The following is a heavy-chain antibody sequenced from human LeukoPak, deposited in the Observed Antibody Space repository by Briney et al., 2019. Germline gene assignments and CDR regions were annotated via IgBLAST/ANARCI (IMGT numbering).Heavy chain of an antibody. Sequence: TLSLTCPVSGGSISSGSYYWSWIRQPAGKGLEWIGRIYTSGSTNYNPSLKGRVTISVDTSKNQFSLKLSSVTAADTAVYYCARVDLRYCSGGSCPFDYWGQGTLVTVSS. CDR1: GGSISSGSYY. CDR2: IYTSGST. J-gene: IGHJ4*02. CDR3: ARVDLRYCSGGSCPFDY. V-gene: IGHV4-61*02. D-gene: IGHD2-15*01.